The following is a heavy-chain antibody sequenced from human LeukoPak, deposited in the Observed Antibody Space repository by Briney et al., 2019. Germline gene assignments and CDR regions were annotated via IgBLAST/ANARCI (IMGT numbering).Heavy chain of an antibody. CDR3: ARTSDTAMVQYYYGMDV. CDR2: ISYDGSNK. D-gene: IGHD5-18*01. J-gene: IGHJ6*02. Sequence: PGGSLRLSCAASGFTFSSYAMHWVRQAPGKGLEWVAVISYDGSNKYYADSVKGRFTISRDNAKNSLYLQMNSLRAEDTAVYYCARTSDTAMVQYYYGMDVWGQGTTVTVSS. V-gene: IGHV3-30-3*01. CDR1: GFTFSSYA.